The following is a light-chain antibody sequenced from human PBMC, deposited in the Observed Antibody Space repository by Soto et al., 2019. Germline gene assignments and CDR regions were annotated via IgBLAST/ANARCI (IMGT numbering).Light chain of an antibody. Sequence: EIVMTQSPATQSVSPGERATFSCGASQSVGSNLAWYQQKPGQAPRLLIYAASTRATGIPARFSGSGSGTDFTLTINSLQSEDFAVYYCQQYNRWPLTFGQGTRLENK. CDR2: AAS. CDR1: QSVGSN. J-gene: IGKJ5*01. V-gene: IGKV3-15*01. CDR3: QQYNRWPLT.